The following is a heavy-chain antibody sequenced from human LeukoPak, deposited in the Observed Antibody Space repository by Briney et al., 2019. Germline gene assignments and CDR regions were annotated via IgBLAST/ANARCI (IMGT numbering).Heavy chain of an antibody. CDR1: GFTFSNYY. Sequence: GGSLRLSCAASGFTFSNYYMSWIRQAPGKGLEWVSYISSSGSTIYYADSVKGRFTISRDNAKNSLYLQMNSLRAEDTAVYYCARQGIRITMVRGVDYWGQGTLVTVSS. CDR2: ISSSGSTI. V-gene: IGHV3-11*04. CDR3: ARQGIRITMVRGVDY. D-gene: IGHD3-10*01. J-gene: IGHJ4*02.